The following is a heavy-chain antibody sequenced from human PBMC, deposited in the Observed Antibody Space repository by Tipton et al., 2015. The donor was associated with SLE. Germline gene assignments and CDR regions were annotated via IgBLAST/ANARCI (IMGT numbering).Heavy chain of an antibody. Sequence: TLSLTCGVSGGSFSGYAWSWIRQPPGKGLGWIGSIYHDGRTYYNPSLKSRVTISIDTSKNQFSLKLSSVTAADTAVYYCARSGTFRNDHWGQGTLVTVSS. D-gene: IGHD6-13*01. CDR1: GGSFSGYA. V-gene: IGHV4-34*01. CDR2: IYHDGRT. J-gene: IGHJ4*02. CDR3: ARSGTFRNDH.